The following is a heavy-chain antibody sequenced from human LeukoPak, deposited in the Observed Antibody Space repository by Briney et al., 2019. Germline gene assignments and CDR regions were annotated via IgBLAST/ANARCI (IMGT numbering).Heavy chain of an antibody. Sequence: SETLSLTCAVYGGSFSGYYWSWIRPPPGKGLEWIGEINHSGSTNYNPSLKSRVTISVDTSKNQFSLKLSSVTAADTAVYYCATDGAPQLELLGYWGQGTLVTVSS. J-gene: IGHJ4*02. D-gene: IGHD1-7*01. CDR1: GGSFSGYY. CDR3: ATDGAPQLELLGY. V-gene: IGHV4-34*01. CDR2: INHSGST.